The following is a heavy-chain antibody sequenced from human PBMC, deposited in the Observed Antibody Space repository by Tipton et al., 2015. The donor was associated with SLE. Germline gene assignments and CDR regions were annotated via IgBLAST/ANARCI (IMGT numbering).Heavy chain of an antibody. CDR3: ARGPGYCNGGNCEGDRRWFDP. D-gene: IGHD2-15*01. Sequence: TLSLTCTVSGGSISSYYWSWIRQPPREGLEFIGYVYSSEDIHYNPSLKSRLSMSIDTSTNQFSLEVNSVTAADTAIYYCARGPGYCNGGNCEGDRRWFDPWGPGILVSVSS. CDR2: VYSSEDI. J-gene: IGHJ5*02. V-gene: IGHV4-59*01. CDR1: GGSISSYY.